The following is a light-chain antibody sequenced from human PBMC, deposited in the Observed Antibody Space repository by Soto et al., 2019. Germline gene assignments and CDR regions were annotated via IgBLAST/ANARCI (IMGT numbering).Light chain of an antibody. CDR1: QSISSW. CDR3: QQYNSYPWT. Sequence: DIQMTQSPSTLSASVGDRVTITCRASQSISSWLAWYQQKPGKVPKLLIYDASSLESGVPSRFSGSGSGTEFTLTISSLQPDDFATYCCQQYNSYPWTFGQGTKVEIK. J-gene: IGKJ1*01. CDR2: DAS. V-gene: IGKV1-5*01.